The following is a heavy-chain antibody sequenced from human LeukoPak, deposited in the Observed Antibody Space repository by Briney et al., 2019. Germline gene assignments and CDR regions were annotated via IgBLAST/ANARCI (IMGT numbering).Heavy chain of an antibody. CDR2: ISGSGGST. D-gene: IGHD3-16*02. CDR3: AKDIGPFGGVIVIGTVGDY. CDR1: GFTFSSYA. Sequence: PRGSLRLSCAASGFTFSSYAMSWVRQAPGKGLEWVSTISGSGGSTYYADSVKGRFTISRDNSQNTLYLQMNSLRAEDTAVYYCAKDIGPFGGVIVIGTVGDYWGQGTLVTVSS. J-gene: IGHJ4*02. V-gene: IGHV3-23*01.